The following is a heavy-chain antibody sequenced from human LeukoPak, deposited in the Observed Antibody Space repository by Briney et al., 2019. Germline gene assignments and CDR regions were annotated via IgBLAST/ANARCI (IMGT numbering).Heavy chain of an antibody. CDR1: GFAFGFQP. V-gene: IGHV3-23*01. D-gene: IGHD3-16*01. Sequence: GGSLTLSCVVSGFAFGFQPVGWARHPRGRGPEWVATIGSGADLFYAESVKGRFTISRDDPRNTVWLQMNSLRAEDTALYYCARDWTPHNRVYDCLDAWGQGTQVTVSS. CDR2: IGSGADL. J-gene: IGHJ5*02. CDR3: ARDWTPHNRVYDCLDA.